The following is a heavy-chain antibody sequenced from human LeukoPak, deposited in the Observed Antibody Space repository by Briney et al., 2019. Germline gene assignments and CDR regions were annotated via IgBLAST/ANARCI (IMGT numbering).Heavy chain of an antibody. CDR1: GYTFTGYY. V-gene: IGHV1-2*04. CDR2: INPNSGGT. D-gene: IGHD6-19*01. J-gene: IGHJ4*02. Sequence: GASVKVSCKASGYTFTGYYMHWVRQAPGQGLEWMGWINPNSGGTNYAQKFQGWVTMTRDTSISTAYMELSRLRSDDTAVYYCARARPGYSSGWFDYWGQGTLVTVSS. CDR3: ARARPGYSSGWFDY.